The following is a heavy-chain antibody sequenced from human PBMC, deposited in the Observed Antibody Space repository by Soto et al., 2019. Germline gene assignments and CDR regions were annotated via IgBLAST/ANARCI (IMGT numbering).Heavy chain of an antibody. J-gene: IGHJ4*02. CDR2: ISGSGGST. Sequence: GGSLRLSCAASGFTFSSYAMSWVRQAPGKGLEWVSAISGSGGSTYYADSVKGRFTISRDNSKNTLYLQMNSLRAEDTALHYCAKYRANLYYDSSGYSLAYWGQGTLVTVSS. CDR1: GFTFSSYA. V-gene: IGHV3-23*01. D-gene: IGHD3-22*01. CDR3: AKYRANLYYDSSGYSLAY.